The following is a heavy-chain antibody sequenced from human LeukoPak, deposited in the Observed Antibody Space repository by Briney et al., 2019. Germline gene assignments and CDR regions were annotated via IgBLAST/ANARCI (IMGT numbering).Heavy chain of an antibody. CDR3: ARHIWFGDMGDY. D-gene: IGHD3-10*01. J-gene: IGHJ4*02. CDR1: GGSISSYY. CDR2: IYYSGST. Sequence: PSETLSLTCSVSGGSISSYYWGWIRQPPGKGLEWIGSIYYSGSTYYNPSLKSRVTISVDTSKNQFSLKLSSVTAADTAVYYCARHIWFGDMGDYWGQGTLVTVSS. V-gene: IGHV4-39*01.